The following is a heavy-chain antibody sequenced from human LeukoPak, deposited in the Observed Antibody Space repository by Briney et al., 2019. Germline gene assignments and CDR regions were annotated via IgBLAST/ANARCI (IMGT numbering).Heavy chain of an antibody. V-gene: IGHV1-2*02. CDR3: ARDRARRGVIAHYYYYMDV. D-gene: IGHD3-10*01. CDR2: INPYSGGR. J-gene: IGHJ6*03. Sequence: RASVKVSCKASGYTFTGYYMHWVRQAPGQGLEWMGWINPYSGGRNFAQKFQGRVTMTRDMSISTAYMELSRLRSDDTAVYYCARDRARRGVIAHYYYYMDVWGKGTTVTVSS. CDR1: GYTFTGYY.